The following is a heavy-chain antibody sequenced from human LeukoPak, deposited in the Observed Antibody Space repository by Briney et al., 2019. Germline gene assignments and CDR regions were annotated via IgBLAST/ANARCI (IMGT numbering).Heavy chain of an antibody. J-gene: IGHJ3*02. CDR3: ARINWGGGGAFDS. V-gene: IGHV4-59*08. CDR2: IYYSGST. D-gene: IGHD7-27*01. Sequence: SETLSLTCSVSGGSISSYYWSWIRQPPGKGREWIGYIYYSGSTNYNPSLKSRVTISVDTPKNQYSLKLSSVTAADTAVYYCARINWGGGGAFDSWSQGTMVTVSS. CDR1: GGSISSYY.